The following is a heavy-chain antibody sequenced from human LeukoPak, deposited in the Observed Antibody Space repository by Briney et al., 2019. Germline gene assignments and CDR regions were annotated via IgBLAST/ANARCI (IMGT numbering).Heavy chain of an antibody. CDR2: ISSSSSYI. D-gene: IGHD7-27*01. CDR3: ARGSLGKFPPHF. Sequence: GGSLRLSCAASGCTFSSYSMNWVRQAPGKGLEWVSSISSSSSYIYYADSVKGRFTISRDNAKNSLYLQINSLIAEDTAVYYCARGSLGKFPPHFWGQGTMVTVSS. J-gene: IGHJ3*01. V-gene: IGHV3-21*01. CDR1: GCTFSSYS.